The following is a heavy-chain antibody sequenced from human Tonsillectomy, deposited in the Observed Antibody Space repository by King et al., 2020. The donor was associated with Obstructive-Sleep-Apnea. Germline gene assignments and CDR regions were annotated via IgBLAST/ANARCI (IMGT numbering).Heavy chain of an antibody. CDR1: GFTFSSYA. D-gene: IGHD3-10*01. CDR2: ISYDGSNK. J-gene: IGHJ3*02. CDR3: ARPYYYGSGSSDAFDI. V-gene: IGHV3-30-3*01. Sequence: VQLVESGGGVVQPGRSLRLSCAASGFTFSSYAMHWVRQAPGKGLEWVAVISYDGSNKYYADSVKGRFTISRDNSKNTLYLQMNSLRAEDTAVYYCARPYYYGSGSSDAFDIWGQGTMVTVSS.